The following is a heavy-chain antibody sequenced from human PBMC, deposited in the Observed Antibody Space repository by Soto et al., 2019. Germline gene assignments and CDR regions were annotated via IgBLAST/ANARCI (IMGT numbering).Heavy chain of an antibody. D-gene: IGHD3-10*01. V-gene: IGHV4-59*08. CDR2: IYYSGST. CDR3: ARRYGLSAFDI. CDR1: GGSISSYY. Sequence: QVQLQESGPGLVKPSETLSLTCTVSGGSISSYYWSWIRQPPGKGLEWIGDIYYSGSTNYNPSLKSRVTISVDTSKNQFSLKVSSVTAADTAVYFCARRYGLSAFDIWGQGTMVTVSS. J-gene: IGHJ3*02.